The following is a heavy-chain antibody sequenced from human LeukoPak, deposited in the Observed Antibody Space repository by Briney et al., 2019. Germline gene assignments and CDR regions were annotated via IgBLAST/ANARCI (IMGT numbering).Heavy chain of an antibody. D-gene: IGHD5-18*01. V-gene: IGHV3-30-3*01. Sequence: GGSLRLSCAASGFTFSSYAMHWVRQAPGKGLEGVAVISYDGSNKYYADSVKGRFTISRENYKNTLYLQMNSLRAEDTAVYYCARDRVDTAMVFDYWGQGTLVTVSS. J-gene: IGHJ4*02. CDR1: GFTFSSYA. CDR2: ISYDGSNK. CDR3: ARDRVDTAMVFDY.